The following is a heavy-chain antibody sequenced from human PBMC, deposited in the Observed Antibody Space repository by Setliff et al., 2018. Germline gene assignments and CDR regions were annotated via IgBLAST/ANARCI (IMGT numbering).Heavy chain of an antibody. Sequence: SETLSLTCTVSGGSVSSHYWSWIRQPPGKGLEWIGYIYYSGSANYNPSLKSRVTISVDTSKNPFSLKLSSVTAADTALYYCARENGYCSGGACYFMFDYWGQGTLVTVSS. J-gene: IGHJ4*02. CDR1: GGSVSSHY. D-gene: IGHD2-15*01. CDR2: IYYSGSA. CDR3: ARENGYCSGGACYFMFDY. V-gene: IGHV4-59*02.